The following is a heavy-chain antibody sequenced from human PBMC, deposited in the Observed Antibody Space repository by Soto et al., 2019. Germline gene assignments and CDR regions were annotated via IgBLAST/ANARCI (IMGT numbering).Heavy chain of an antibody. CDR3: AKEVWSGPMDV. J-gene: IGHJ6*02. CDR2: ISYDGSNK. D-gene: IGHD3-3*01. Sequence: WILQAPGKGLEWVAVISYDGSNKYYADSVKGRFTISRDNSKNTLYLQMNSLRAEDTAVYYCAKEVWSGPMDVWGQGTTVTVSS. V-gene: IGHV3-30*18.